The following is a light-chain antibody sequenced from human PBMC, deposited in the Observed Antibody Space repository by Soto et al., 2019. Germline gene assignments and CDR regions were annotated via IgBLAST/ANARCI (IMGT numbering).Light chain of an antibody. CDR3: QQYGSAPRT. Sequence: EIVLTQSPGTLSLSPGERATLSCRASQSVSSSHLAWYQQKPGQAPRLLIYGAFNRATGIPDRFSGSGSGTDFTLTISRLEPEDFAVYYYQQYGSAPRTFGQGTKVEIK. CDR1: QSVSSSH. V-gene: IGKV3-20*01. CDR2: GAF. J-gene: IGKJ1*01.